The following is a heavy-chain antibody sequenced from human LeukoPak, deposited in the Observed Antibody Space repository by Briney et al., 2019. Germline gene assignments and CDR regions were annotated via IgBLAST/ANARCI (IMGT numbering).Heavy chain of an antibody. J-gene: IGHJ4*02. CDR2: IYYSGST. CDR1: GGSISSGDYY. Sequence: PSQTLSLTCTVSGGSISSGDYYWSWIRQPPGKGLEWIGYIYYSGSTYYNPSLKSRVTISVDTSKNQFSLKLSSVTAADTAVYYCARGEVGGYSPLDYWGQGTLVTVSS. D-gene: IGHD3-22*01. CDR3: ARGEVGGYSPLDY. V-gene: IGHV4-30-4*01.